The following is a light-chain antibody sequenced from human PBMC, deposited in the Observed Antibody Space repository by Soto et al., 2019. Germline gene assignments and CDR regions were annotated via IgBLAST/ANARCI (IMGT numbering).Light chain of an antibody. CDR1: SSDVGSFNR. CDR3: SSFTSSDTYV. Sequence: LTQPPSVSGSPGQSVAISCTGTSSDVGSFNRVSWYQQSPGTAPKLMIYDVNNRPSGVPDRFSGSKSGNAASLTISGLQAEDESDYYCSSFTSSDTYVFGTGTKVTVL. V-gene: IGLV2-18*02. J-gene: IGLJ1*01. CDR2: DVN.